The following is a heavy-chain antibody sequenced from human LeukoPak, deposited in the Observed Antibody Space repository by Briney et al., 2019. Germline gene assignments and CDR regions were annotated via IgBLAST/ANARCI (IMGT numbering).Heavy chain of an antibody. J-gene: IGHJ6*02. Sequence: SETLSLTCAVYGGSFSGYYWSWIRQPPGKGLEWIGEINHSGSTNYNPSLKSRVTIPVDTSKNQFSLKLSSVTAADTAVYYCARDYGSGSYYRYYYYGMDVWGQGTTVTVSS. D-gene: IGHD3-10*01. CDR3: ARDYGSGSYYRYYYYGMDV. CDR2: INHSGST. CDR1: GGSFSGYY. V-gene: IGHV4-34*01.